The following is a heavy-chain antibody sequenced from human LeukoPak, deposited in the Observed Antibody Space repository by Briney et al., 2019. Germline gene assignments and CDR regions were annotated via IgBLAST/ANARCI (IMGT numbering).Heavy chain of an antibody. J-gene: IGHJ6*02. CDR2: IGTAGDT. CDR1: GFTFSSYD. V-gene: IGHV3-13*01. Sequence: GGSLRLSCAASGFTFSSYDMHWVRQATGKGLEWVSAIGTAGDTYYPGSVKGRFTISRENAKNSLYLQMNSLRAGDTAVYYCARVAVTTYGMDVWGQGTTVTVSS. D-gene: IGHD4-17*01. CDR3: ARVAVTTYGMDV.